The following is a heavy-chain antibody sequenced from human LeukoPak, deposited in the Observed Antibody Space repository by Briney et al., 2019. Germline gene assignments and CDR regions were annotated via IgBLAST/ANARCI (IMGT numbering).Heavy chain of an antibody. D-gene: IGHD2-2*02. CDR3: ARVPPRYCSSTSCYTGDY. CDR2: IYYSGST. Sequence: SETLSLTCTVSGGSISSSSYYWGWIRQPPGKGLEWIGSIYYSGSTYYNPSLKSRVTISVDTSKNQFSLKLSSVTAADTAVYYCARVPPRYCSSTSCYTGDYWGQGTLVTVSS. V-gene: IGHV4-39*01. CDR1: GGSISSSSYY. J-gene: IGHJ4*02.